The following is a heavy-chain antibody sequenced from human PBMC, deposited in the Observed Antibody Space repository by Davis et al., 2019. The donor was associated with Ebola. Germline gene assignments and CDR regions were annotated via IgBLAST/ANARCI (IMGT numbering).Heavy chain of an antibody. CDR3: ARGGSIPLDY. Sequence: PGGSLRLSCAASGFTFSGSVMHWVRQASGRGLEWVGRIRSKANSYATADAASVKGRFTIFRDDSKNTAYLQMNSLKTEDTAVYYCARGGSIPLDYWGQGTLVTVSS. J-gene: IGHJ4*02. CDR1: GFTFSGSV. V-gene: IGHV3-73*01. D-gene: IGHD3-10*01. CDR2: IRSKANSYAT.